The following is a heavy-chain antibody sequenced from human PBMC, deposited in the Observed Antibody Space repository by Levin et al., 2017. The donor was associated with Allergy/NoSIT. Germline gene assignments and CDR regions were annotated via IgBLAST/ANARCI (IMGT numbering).Heavy chain of an antibody. V-gene: IGHV4-39*01. CDR3: ARLTVLSPDY. Sequence: SETLSLTCTVSGGSISSSSYYWGWIRQPPGKGLEWIGSIYYSGSTYYNPSLKSRVTISVDTSKNQFSLKLSSVTAADTAVYYCARLTVLSPDYWGQGTLVTVSS. J-gene: IGHJ4*02. CDR1: GGSISSSSYY. D-gene: IGHD2/OR15-2a*01. CDR2: IYYSGST.